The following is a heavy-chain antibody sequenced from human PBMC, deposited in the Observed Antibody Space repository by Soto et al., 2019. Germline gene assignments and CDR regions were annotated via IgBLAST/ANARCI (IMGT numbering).Heavy chain of an antibody. Sequence: GGSLRLSCAASGFTFSSYSMNWVRQAPGKGLEWVSSISSSSSYIYYADSVKGRFTISRDNARDTLYLQMNSLRAEDTAVYYCARGVRGHYGFDVWGQGTMVTVSS. CDR2: ISSSSSYI. V-gene: IGHV3-21*01. CDR1: GFTFSSYS. CDR3: ARGVRGHYGFDV. J-gene: IGHJ3*01. D-gene: IGHD3-10*01.